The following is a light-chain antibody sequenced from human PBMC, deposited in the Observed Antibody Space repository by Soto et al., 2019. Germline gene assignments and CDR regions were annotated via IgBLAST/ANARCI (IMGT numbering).Light chain of an antibody. CDR3: QQYRLLPNT. Sequence: ENVCSLSSGTLSLYPAERATLSCRASQRVDDSHLAWYQLRPGQAPRLLIYGASTRATGIPDRFSGSGSGTDFSLTIRGLKPEDFAVYYCQQYRLLPNTFGHGTRLEIK. CDR2: GAS. J-gene: IGKJ5*01. CDR1: QRVDDSH. V-gene: IGKV3-20*01.